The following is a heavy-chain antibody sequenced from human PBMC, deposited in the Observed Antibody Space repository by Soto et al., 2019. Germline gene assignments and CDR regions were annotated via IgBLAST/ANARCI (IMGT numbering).Heavy chain of an antibody. J-gene: IGHJ6*02. CDR2: INAGNGNT. CDR1: GYTFTSYA. Sequence: ASVKVSCKASGYTFTSYAMHWVRQAPGQRLEWMGWINAGNGNTKYSQKFQGRVTITRDTSASTAYMELSSLRSEDTAVYYCAREPLKYYYYGMDVWGQGTTVTV. CDR3: AREPLKYYYYGMDV. V-gene: IGHV1-3*01.